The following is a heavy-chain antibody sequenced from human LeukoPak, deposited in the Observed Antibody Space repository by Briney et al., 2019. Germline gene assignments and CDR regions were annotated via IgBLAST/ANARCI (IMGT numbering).Heavy chain of an antibody. CDR3: ARVSSWYNWFDP. V-gene: IGHV4-4*07. CDR1: GGSISSYY. CDR2: IYTSGST. D-gene: IGHD6-13*01. Sequence: SATLSLTCTVSGGSISSYYWSWIRQPAGKGLEWIGRIYTSGSTNYNPSLKSRVTMSVDTSKNQFSLKLSSVTAADTAVYYCARVSSWYNWFDPWGQGTLVIVSS. J-gene: IGHJ5*02.